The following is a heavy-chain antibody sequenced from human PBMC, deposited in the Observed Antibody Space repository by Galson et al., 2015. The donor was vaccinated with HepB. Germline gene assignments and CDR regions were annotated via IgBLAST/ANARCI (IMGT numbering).Heavy chain of an antibody. CDR3: SKGLLVYYGMDV. V-gene: IGHV4-39*07. D-gene: IGHD6-19*01. Sequence: LSLTCTVSGGSISSRSYYWAWIRQPPGKGLEWIGNIYSGGSTHYNPSLKSRVTISVDTSKNRFSLKLSSVTAADTAVYYCSKGLLVYYGMDVWGQGTTVTVSS. CDR2: IYSGGST. J-gene: IGHJ6*02. CDR1: GGSISSRSYY.